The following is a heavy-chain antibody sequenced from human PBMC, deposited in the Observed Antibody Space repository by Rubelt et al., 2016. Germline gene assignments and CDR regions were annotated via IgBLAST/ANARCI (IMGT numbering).Heavy chain of an antibody. Sequence: QVQLVQSGAEVKKPGPSVKVSCKASGGTFSSYAISWVRQAPGQGLEWMGGIIPIFGTANYAQEFQGRVTITADESTSTAYMELSSLRSEDTAVYYCATSSELYDFWSGQPPFDYWGQGTLVTVSS. D-gene: IGHD3-3*01. CDR1: GGTFSSYA. CDR2: IIPIFGTA. J-gene: IGHJ4*02. V-gene: IGHV1-69*01. CDR3: ATSSELYDFWSGQPPFDY.